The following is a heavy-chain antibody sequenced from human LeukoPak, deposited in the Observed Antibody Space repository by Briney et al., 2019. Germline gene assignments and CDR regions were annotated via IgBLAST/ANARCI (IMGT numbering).Heavy chain of an antibody. Sequence: GGSLRLSCAAFGFIFSSAVMSWDRQAPGKELEWVSAINSGSGTTYAESVKGRFTISRDNSRNTLYLQMNTLTAEDTAVYYCAKGSAGAGSYRPFDYWGQGTLVTVSS. CDR1: GFIFSSAV. D-gene: IGHD3-10*01. J-gene: IGHJ4*02. V-gene: IGHV3-23*01. CDR3: AKGSAGAGSYRPFDY. CDR2: INSGSGTT.